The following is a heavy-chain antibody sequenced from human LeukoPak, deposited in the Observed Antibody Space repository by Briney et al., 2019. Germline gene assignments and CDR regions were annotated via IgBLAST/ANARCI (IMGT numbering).Heavy chain of an antibody. V-gene: IGHV3-48*03. CDR2: ISSSGSTI. Sequence: GGSLRLSCAASGFTFSSYEMNWVRQAPGKGLEWVSYISSSGSTIYYADSVKGRFTISRDNAKNSLYLQMNSLRAEDTAVYYRAELGITIIGGVWGKGTTVTISS. CDR3: AELGITIIGGV. J-gene: IGHJ6*04. CDR1: GFTFSSYE. D-gene: IGHD3-10*02.